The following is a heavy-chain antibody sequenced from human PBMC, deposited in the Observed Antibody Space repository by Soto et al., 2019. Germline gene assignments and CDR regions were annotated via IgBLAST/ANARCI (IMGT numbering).Heavy chain of an antibody. D-gene: IGHD6-13*01. CDR1: GFTFSSYG. J-gene: IGHJ6*02. CDR2: ISYDGSNK. CDR3: AKEGSSSADDYYYYGMDV. Sequence: PXGSLRLSCAASGFTFSSYGMHWVRQAPGKGLEWVAVISYDGSNKYYADSVKGRFTISRDNSKNTLYLQMNSLRAEDTAVYYCAKEGSSSADDYYYYGMDVWGQGTTVTSP. V-gene: IGHV3-30*18.